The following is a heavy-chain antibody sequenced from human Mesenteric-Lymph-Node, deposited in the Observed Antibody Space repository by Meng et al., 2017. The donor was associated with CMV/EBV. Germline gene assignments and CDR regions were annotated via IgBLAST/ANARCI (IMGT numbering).Heavy chain of an antibody. D-gene: IGHD5-18*01. V-gene: IGHV3-48*03. CDR2: ISSSGTTI. CDR3: ARGGGYSYGDY. J-gene: IGHJ4*02. Sequence: GESLKISCAASGFTFSNYEMNWVRQAPGKGLEWVSYISSSGTTIFYADSVKGRCTTSRDNAKNSLYLQMNSLRAEDTGVYYCARGGGYSYGDYWGQGTLVTVSS. CDR1: GFTFSNYE.